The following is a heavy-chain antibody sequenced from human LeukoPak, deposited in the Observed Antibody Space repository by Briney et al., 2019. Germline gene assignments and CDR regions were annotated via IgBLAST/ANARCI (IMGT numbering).Heavy chain of an antibody. CDR2: INHSGST. J-gene: IGHJ4*02. D-gene: IGHD6-13*01. V-gene: IGHV4-34*01. CDR1: GGSFSGYY. CDR3: ASAAGYSSSRNDY. Sequence: SETLSLTCAVYGGSFSGYYWSWIRQPPGKGLEWIGEINHSGSTNYNPSLKSRVTISVDTSKNQFSLKLSSVTAADTAVYYCASAAGYSSSRNDYWGQRTLVTLSS.